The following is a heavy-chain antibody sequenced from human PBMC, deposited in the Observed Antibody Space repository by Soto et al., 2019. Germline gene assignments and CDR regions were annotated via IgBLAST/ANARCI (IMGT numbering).Heavy chain of an antibody. CDR1: GFTFSSYA. V-gene: IGHV3-30-3*01. J-gene: IGHJ4*02. CDR2: ISYDGSNK. Sequence: GGSLRLSCAASGFTFSSYAMHWVRQAPGKGLEWVAVISYDGSNKYYADSVKGRFTISRDNSKNTLYLQMNSLRAEDTAVYYCASSTGSSLGPADYWGQGTLVTVSS. D-gene: IGHD1-1*01. CDR3: ASSTGSSLGPADY.